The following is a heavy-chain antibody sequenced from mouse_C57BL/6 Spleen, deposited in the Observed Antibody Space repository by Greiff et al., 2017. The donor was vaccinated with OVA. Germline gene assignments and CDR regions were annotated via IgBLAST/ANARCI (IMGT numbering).Heavy chain of an antibody. D-gene: IGHD1-2*01. J-gene: IGHJ3*01. Sequence: VQLKESGPGLVKPSQSLSLTCSVTGYSITSGYYWNWIRQFPGNKLEWMGYISYDGSNNYNPSLKNRISITRDTSKNQFFLKLNSVTTEDTATYYCAGDYYGPFAYWGQGTLVTVSA. CDR1: GYSITSGYY. V-gene: IGHV3-6*01. CDR3: AGDYYGPFAY. CDR2: ISYDGSN.